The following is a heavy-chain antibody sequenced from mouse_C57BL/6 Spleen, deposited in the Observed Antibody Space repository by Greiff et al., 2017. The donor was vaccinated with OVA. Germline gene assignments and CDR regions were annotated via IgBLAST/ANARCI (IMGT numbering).Heavy chain of an antibody. D-gene: IGHD1-1*01. CDR3: AITVVAKEYFDV. V-gene: IGHV1-7*01. J-gene: IGHJ1*03. CDR1: GYTFTSYW. Sequence: QVQLQQSGAELAKPGASVKLSCKASGYTFTSYWMHWVKQRPGQGLEWIGYINPSSGYTKYNQKFKDKATLTADKSSSTAYMQLSSLTYEDSAVYYCAITVVAKEYFDVWGTGTTVTFSS. CDR2: INPSSGYT.